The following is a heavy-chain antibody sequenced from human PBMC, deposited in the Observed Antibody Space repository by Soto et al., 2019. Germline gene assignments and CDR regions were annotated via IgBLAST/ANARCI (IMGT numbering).Heavy chain of an antibody. CDR3: ARVRLRLQYNELLLSDAFDI. CDR2: INPSGGST. Sequence: GASVKVSCKASGYTFTSYYMHWVRQAPGQGLEWMGIINPSGGSTSYAQKFQGRVTMTRDTSTSTVYMELSSLRSEDTAVYYCARVRLRLQYNELLLSDAFDIWGQGTMVTVSS. D-gene: IGHD2-15*01. V-gene: IGHV1-46*03. CDR1: GYTFTSYY. J-gene: IGHJ3*02.